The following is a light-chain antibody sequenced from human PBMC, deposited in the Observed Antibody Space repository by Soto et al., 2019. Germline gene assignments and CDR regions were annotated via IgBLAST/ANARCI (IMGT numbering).Light chain of an antibody. V-gene: IGKV3-15*01. CDR1: QSVSSN. Sequence: EIVMTQSPATLSVYQGERATLSCRASQSVSSNLAWYQQKPGQAPRLLIYGASIRATGIPARFSGSGSGTEFTLTINGLQSEDFAVYYCQQYNTWLRTFGQGTKV. CDR3: QQYNTWLRT. CDR2: GAS. J-gene: IGKJ1*01.